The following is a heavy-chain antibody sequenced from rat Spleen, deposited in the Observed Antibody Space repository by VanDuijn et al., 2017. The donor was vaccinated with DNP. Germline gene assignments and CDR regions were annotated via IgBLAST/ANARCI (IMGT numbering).Heavy chain of an antibody. CDR1: GLTFSNYG. CDR3: ATRDYGGDYFDY. V-gene: IGHV5-19*01. CDR2: ISPSGDDT. Sequence: EVQLVKSGGGLVQPGGSLKLSCAASGLTFSNYGMNWIRQAPTKGLEWVASISPSGDDTYLRDSVKGRFTISRDNAKSILYLQMDSLRSEDTATYYCATRDYGGDYFDYWGPGVMVTVSS. D-gene: IGHD1-11*01. J-gene: IGHJ2*01.